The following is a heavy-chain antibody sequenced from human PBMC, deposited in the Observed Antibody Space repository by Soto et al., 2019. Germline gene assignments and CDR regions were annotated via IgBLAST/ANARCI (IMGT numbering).Heavy chain of an antibody. V-gene: IGHV3-23*01. J-gene: IGHJ4*02. CDR2: ITKSGRDT. D-gene: IGHD1-26*01. Sequence: PGGSLGLSWAASGFTFSSHDISWVRQPPGQGLEWVASITKSGRDTHYSDSVRGRFTISRDNSKSTLYLQMDSLRAEDTAMYYCARGGEVGARRLDYWGQGTLVTVSS. CDR1: GFTFSSHD. CDR3: ARGGEVGARRLDY.